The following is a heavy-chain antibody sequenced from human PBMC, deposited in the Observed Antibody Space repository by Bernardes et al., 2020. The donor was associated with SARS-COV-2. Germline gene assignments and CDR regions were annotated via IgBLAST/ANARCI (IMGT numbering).Heavy chain of an antibody. CDR2: FDPEDGET. D-gene: IGHD2-15*01. CDR3: ARGLISDCSGGRCYPDYGDYFDH. J-gene: IGHJ4*02. CDR1: GYTLIELS. V-gene: IGHV1-24*01. Sequence: ASVKVSCKVSGYTLIELSMHWLRQAPGKGLEWMGGFDPEDGETIYAQKFQGRVTMTEDTSTDTAYMELSSLRSDDTAVYYCARGLISDCSGGRCYPDYGDYFDHWGQGTLRTVSS.